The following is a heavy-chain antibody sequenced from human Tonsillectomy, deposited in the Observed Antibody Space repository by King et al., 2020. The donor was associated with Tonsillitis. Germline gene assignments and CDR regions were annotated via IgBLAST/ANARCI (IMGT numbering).Heavy chain of an antibody. CDR1: GASISSGDHY. D-gene: IGHD1-26*01. J-gene: IGHJ4*02. CDR3: ARYVSGSFDY. CDR2: MYYSGTV. V-gene: IGHV4-39*01. Sequence: VQLQESGPGVVKLSETLSLTCTVSGASISSGDHYWAWIRQPPGKGLEWIGYMYYSGTVFQNPSLKSRITISGGTSENRFSLKLSSVTAADTAVYFCARYVSGSFDYWGQGALVTVSS.